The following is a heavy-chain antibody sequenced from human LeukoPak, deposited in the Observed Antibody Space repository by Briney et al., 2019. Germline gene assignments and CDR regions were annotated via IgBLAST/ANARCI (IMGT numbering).Heavy chain of an antibody. Sequence: SETLSLTCTVSGGSISNKYWSWIRQPAGKGLEWIGRIYTSGSTNYNPSLKSRVTMSVDTSKNQFSLKLSSVTAADTAVYYCARDRYYDILTGYYHYYYYMDVWGKGTTVTISS. CDR3: ARDRYYDILTGYYHYYYYMDV. CDR2: IYTSGST. J-gene: IGHJ6*03. V-gene: IGHV4-4*07. CDR1: GGSISNKY. D-gene: IGHD3-9*01.